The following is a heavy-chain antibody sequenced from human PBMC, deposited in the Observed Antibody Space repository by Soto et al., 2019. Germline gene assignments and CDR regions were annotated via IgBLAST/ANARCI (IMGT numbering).Heavy chain of an antibody. CDR1: GFAFSDYS. V-gene: IGHV3-21*04. J-gene: IGHJ6*03. CDR2: ISTSSNYI. Sequence: KHWGSLRLSCAASGFAFSDYSMNWVRQAPGKGLEWVSSISTSSNYIYYADSVKGRFTTSRDDAKNSLYLQMNGLRAEDTAVYYCAKAGGTDFYYYMDVWGKGTTVTVSS. CDR3: AKAGGTDFYYYMDV.